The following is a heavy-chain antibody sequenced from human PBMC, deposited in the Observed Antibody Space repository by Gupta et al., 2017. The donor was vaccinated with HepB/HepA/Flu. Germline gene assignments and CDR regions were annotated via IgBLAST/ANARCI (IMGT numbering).Heavy chain of an antibody. V-gene: IGHV3-20*01. CDR1: GFIFDDYA. CDR2: VYWGGGDT. Sequence: EVLLAQSGGGVVRPGGSLSLSCAMSGFIFDDYAMSWVRQAPGKGLEWVAFVYWGGGDTYYADSVKGGFTISRDNAKKALLLQMNNLRAEDTAVYVCARATGGYDDCHHDFWGQGPL. D-gene: IGHD5-12*01. J-gene: IGHJ4*02. CDR3: ARATGGYDDCHHDF.